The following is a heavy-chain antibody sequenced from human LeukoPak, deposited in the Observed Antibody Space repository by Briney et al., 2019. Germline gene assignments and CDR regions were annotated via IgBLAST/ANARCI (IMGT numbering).Heavy chain of an antibody. CDR3: ARAEDWLFFDY. CDR1: GGSISSYY. CDR2: IYYSGST. V-gene: IGHV4-59*01. J-gene: IGHJ4*02. D-gene: IGHD3/OR15-3a*01. Sequence: PSETLSLTCTVSGGSISSYYWSWIRQPPGKGLEWIGYIYYSGSTNYNPSLKSRVTISVDTSKNQFSLKLSSVTAADTAAYYCARAEDWLFFDYWGQGTLVTVSS.